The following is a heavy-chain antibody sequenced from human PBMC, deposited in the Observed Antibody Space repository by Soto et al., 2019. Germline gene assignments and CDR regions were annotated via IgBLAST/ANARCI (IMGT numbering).Heavy chain of an antibody. J-gene: IGHJ4*02. D-gene: IGHD2-2*01. CDR3: ASRNLADCSGTSCLYYFDY. Sequence: GGSLRLSCAASGFSLRGFTMNWVRQAPGRGLEWVSYISRRGETIYYADSVKGRFTISRDNAENSLYLQMNSLRDEDTAVYYCASRNLADCSGTSCLYYFDYWGQGTLVT. V-gene: IGHV3-48*02. CDR1: GFSLRGFT. CDR2: ISRRGETI.